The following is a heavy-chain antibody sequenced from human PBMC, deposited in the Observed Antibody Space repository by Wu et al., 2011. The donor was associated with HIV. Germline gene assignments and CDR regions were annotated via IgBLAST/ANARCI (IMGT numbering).Heavy chain of an antibody. CDR3: ARAAVVVPAAISEYSYYYMDV. CDR1: GYTFTGYY. D-gene: IGHD2-2*01. J-gene: IGHJ6*03. V-gene: IGHV1-2*02. CDR2: INPNSGGT. Sequence: VQLVQSGAEVKKPGASVKVSCKASGYTFTGYYMHWVRQAPGQGLEWMGWINPNSGGTNYAQKFQGRVTMTRDTSISTAYMELSRLRSDDTAAYYCARAAVVVPAAISEYSYYYMDVVGQRDHGHRLL.